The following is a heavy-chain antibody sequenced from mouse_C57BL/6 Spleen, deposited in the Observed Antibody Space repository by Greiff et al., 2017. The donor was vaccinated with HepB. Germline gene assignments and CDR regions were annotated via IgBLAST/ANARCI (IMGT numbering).Heavy chain of an antibody. V-gene: IGHV1-63*01. Sequence: VQLQESGAELVRPGTSVKMSCKASGYTFTNYWIGSAKQRPGHGLEWIGDIYPGGGYTNYNEKFKGKATLTADKSSSTAYMQFSSLTSEDSAIYYCARHYYGSSYYFDYWGQGTTLTVSS. CDR1: GYTFTNYW. CDR3: ARHYYGSSYYFDY. CDR2: IYPGGGYT. J-gene: IGHJ2*01. D-gene: IGHD1-1*01.